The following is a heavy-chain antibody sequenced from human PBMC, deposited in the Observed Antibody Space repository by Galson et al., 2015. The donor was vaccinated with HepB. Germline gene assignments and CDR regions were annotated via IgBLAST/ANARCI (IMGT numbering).Heavy chain of an antibody. CDR3: ARDRITIFGVVIIDEWSGDMDV. Sequence: SVKVSCKASGYTFTSYAMHWVRQAPGQRLEWMGWINAGNGNTKYSQKFQGRVTISRDTSASTAYMELSSLRSEDTAVYYCARDRITIFGVVIIDEWSGDMDVWGRGTTVTVSS. V-gene: IGHV1-3*01. CDR1: GYTFTSYA. J-gene: IGHJ6*02. CDR2: INAGNGNT. D-gene: IGHD3-3*01.